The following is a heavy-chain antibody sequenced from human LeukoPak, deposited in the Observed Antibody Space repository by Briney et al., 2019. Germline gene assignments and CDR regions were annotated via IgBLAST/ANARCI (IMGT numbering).Heavy chain of an antibody. V-gene: IGHV3-53*01. CDR2: HYSDGNT. D-gene: IGHD1-14*01. CDR3: ARGVEPLAANTLAY. Sequence: GGALRLSCAASGFTVITNDMTWVRQAAGKGLEWVSVHYSDGNTKYADSVQGRFTTSRDNSKNTLYLDMNSLSPDDTAVYYCARGVEPLAANTLAYWGQGTLVTVSS. J-gene: IGHJ4*02. CDR1: GFTVITND.